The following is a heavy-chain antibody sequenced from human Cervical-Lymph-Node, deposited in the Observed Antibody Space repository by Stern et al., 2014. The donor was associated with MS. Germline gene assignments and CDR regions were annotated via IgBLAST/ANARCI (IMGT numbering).Heavy chain of an antibody. Sequence: QITLKESGPVLVKPTETLTLTCTVSGFSLSNARMGVSWIRQPPGKALEWLAPLFSNDEKSYSTSLKSRLTISKDTSKSQVVLTMTNMDPVDTATYYCARIPPGYSVAWDWYFDLWGRGTLVTVSS. CDR1: GFSLSNARMG. CDR2: LFSNDEK. CDR3: ARIPPGYSVAWDWYFDL. D-gene: IGHD6-13*01. J-gene: IGHJ2*01. V-gene: IGHV2-26*01.